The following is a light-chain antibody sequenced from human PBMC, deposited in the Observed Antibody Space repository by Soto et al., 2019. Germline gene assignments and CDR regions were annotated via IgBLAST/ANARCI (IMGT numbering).Light chain of an antibody. Sequence: EIVLTQSPGTLSLSPGERATLSCRASQTVSSNYLAWYQQKPGQAPRLLIYSASTRATGIPDRFSGSGSGTDFTLTISRLEPEDCAVYYWQQYGTSPLTFGGGTKVDI. J-gene: IGKJ4*01. CDR1: QTVSSNY. CDR3: QQYGTSPLT. V-gene: IGKV3-20*01. CDR2: SAS.